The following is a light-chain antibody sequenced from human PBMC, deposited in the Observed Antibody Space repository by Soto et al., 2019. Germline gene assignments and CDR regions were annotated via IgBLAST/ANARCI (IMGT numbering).Light chain of an antibody. CDR3: SSYTRAATDV. CDR2: DVS. Sequence: QSALTQPASMSGSPGQSITISCTGSSSDVGAYNYDSWYQQYRPGEAPKLIIYDVSHRPAGVSTRFSGSKSGNTASLTISGLQTEDEADYYCSSYTRAATDVFGTGTKLTVL. CDR1: SSDVGAYNY. V-gene: IGLV2-14*03. J-gene: IGLJ1*01.